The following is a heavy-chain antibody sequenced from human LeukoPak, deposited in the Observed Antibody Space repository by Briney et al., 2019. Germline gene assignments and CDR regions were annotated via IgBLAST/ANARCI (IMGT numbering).Heavy chain of an antibody. CDR3: ARARSGLTALDI. J-gene: IGHJ3*02. V-gene: IGHV1-2*02. Sequence: ASQKVSCKASGYTCSGYYMHWVRQAPGQGLEWMGWINPNNGGTNYAQKFQGRVTMTRDKYLSTDYMELSRLRSDDTAVYYCARARSGLTALDIWGQGTMVTVSS. CDR1: GYTCSGYY. CDR2: INPNNGGT. D-gene: IGHD3/OR15-3a*01.